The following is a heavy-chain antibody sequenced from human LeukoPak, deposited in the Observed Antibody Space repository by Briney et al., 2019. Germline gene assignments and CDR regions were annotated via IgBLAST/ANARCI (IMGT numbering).Heavy chain of an antibody. Sequence: HPGGSLRLSCAASGFTFSSFGMHWVRQAPGKGLEWVAVIWYDASDRYYADSVKGRFTISRDNSKNTLFLQMNSLRDDDTAVYYCVRGVGVSRFNYFDPWGQGTLVVVSS. CDR2: IWYDASDR. CDR3: VRGVGVSRFNYFDP. CDR1: GFTFSSFG. J-gene: IGHJ5*02. D-gene: IGHD5-24*01. V-gene: IGHV3-33*08.